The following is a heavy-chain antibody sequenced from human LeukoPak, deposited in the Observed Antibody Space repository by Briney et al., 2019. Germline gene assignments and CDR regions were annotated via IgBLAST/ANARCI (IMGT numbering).Heavy chain of an antibody. Sequence: GGSLRLSCAASGFTFSSFALSWVRQAPGKGLEWVSTISDTTYYSASVRGRFTISRDNSKNTLYLQMNSLRAEDTAVYYCAKVEGGSSGYYFDYWGQGTLVTVSS. D-gene: IGHD3-22*01. CDR3: AKVEGGSSGYYFDY. CDR1: GFTFSSFA. V-gene: IGHV3-23*01. CDR2: ISDTT. J-gene: IGHJ4*02.